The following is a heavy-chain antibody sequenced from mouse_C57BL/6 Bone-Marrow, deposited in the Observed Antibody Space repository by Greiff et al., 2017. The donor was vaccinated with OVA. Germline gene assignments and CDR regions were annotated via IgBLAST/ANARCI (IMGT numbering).Heavy chain of an antibody. J-gene: IGHJ4*01. CDR3: ARGGRWLLHVLYAMDY. CDR2: IWSGGST. D-gene: IGHD2-3*01. CDR1: GFSLTSYG. V-gene: IGHV2-2*02. Sequence: QVQLQQSGPGLVQPSQSLSITCTVSGFSLTSYGVHWVRQSPGKGLEWLGVIWSGGSTDYNAAFISRLSISKDNSKSQVFFKMNSLQANDTAIYYCARGGRWLLHVLYAMDYWGQGTSVTVSS.